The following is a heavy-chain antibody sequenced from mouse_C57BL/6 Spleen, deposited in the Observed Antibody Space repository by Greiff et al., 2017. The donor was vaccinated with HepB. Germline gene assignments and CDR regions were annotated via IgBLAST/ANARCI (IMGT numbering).Heavy chain of an antibody. CDR3: ARSGGPYAMDY. V-gene: IGHV1-80*01. J-gene: IGHJ4*01. CDR2: IYPGDGDT. D-gene: IGHD1-1*02. CDR1: GYAFSSYW. Sequence: VKLMESGAELVKPGASVKISCKASGYAFSSYWMHWVKQSPGKGLEWIGQIYPGDGDTNYNGKFKGKATLTADKSSSTAYLQLSSLTSGDSAVYYCARSGGPYAMDYGGQGTPVTASS.